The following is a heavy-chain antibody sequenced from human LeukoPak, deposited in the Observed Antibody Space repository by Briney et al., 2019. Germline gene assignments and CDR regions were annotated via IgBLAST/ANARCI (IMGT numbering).Heavy chain of an antibody. D-gene: IGHD3-22*01. Sequence: HPGGSLRLSCAGSGFTFSSYGMHWLRQAPGKGMEWVAVISYDGSNKYYADSVRGRFTISRDNSKNTLYLQMNSLRAEDTALYYCAKSPERYYYDSTGYFEYWGQGTLVTVSS. CDR1: GFTFSSYG. J-gene: IGHJ4*02. CDR2: ISYDGSNK. V-gene: IGHV3-30*18. CDR3: AKSPERYYYDSTGYFEY.